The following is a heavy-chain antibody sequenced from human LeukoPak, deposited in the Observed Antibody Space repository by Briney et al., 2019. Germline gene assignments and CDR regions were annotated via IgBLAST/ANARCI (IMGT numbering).Heavy chain of an antibody. V-gene: IGHV4-30-4*01. Sequence: TPSQTLSLTCTVSSGSISSGDYYWSWIRQPPGKGLEWIGYIYYSGSTYYNPSLKSRVAVSMDTSKNQFSLKLSSVTAADTAVYYCARGHDRSGYYYDYWGQGTLVTVSS. CDR2: IYYSGST. D-gene: IGHD3-22*01. CDR3: ARGHDRSGYYYDY. CDR1: SGSISSGDYY. J-gene: IGHJ4*02.